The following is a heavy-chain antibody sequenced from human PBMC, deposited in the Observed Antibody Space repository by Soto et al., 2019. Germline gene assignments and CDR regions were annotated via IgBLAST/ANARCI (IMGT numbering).Heavy chain of an antibody. J-gene: IGHJ5*02. V-gene: IGHV4-31*03. D-gene: IGHD3-16*01. CDR3: ARDLGPYYDYGRPIRFDP. CDR2: IYYSGST. CDR1: GGSISSGGYY. Sequence: QVQLQESGPGLVKPSQTLSLTCTVSGGSISSGGYYWSWIRQQPRKCLEWIGYIYYSGSTYYNPSLESRVTISVDTSKNQFSLKLISVTAADTAVYYCARDLGPYYDYGRPIRFDPWGQGTLVTVSS.